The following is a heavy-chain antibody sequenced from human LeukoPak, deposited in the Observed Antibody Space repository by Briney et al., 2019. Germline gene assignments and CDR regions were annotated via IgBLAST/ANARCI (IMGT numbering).Heavy chain of an antibody. V-gene: IGHV3-9*01. CDR2: ISWNSGSI. Sequence: GRSLRLSCAASGFTFDDYAMHWVRQAPGKGLEWVSGISWNSGSIGYADSVKGRFTISRDNAKNSLYLQMNSLRAEDTALYYCAKARIEVGLDEYYYYGMDVWGQGTTVTVPS. D-gene: IGHD3/OR15-3a*01. CDR1: GFTFDDYA. J-gene: IGHJ6*02. CDR3: AKARIEVGLDEYYYYGMDV.